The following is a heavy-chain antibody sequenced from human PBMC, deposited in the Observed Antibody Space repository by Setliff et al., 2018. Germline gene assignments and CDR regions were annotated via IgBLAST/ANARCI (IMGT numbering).Heavy chain of an antibody. Sequence: GGSLRLSCAASGFTFSDHYMGWVRQAPGKGLEWVGRTRNKANSYTTEYAASVKGRFTISRDDSKNSLYLQMNSLKTEDTAVYYCARVFWSGYYTGDAFDIWGQGTMVTVSS. CDR2: TRNKANSYTT. V-gene: IGHV3-72*01. CDR1: GFTFSDHY. D-gene: IGHD3-3*01. CDR3: ARVFWSGYYTGDAFDI. J-gene: IGHJ3*02.